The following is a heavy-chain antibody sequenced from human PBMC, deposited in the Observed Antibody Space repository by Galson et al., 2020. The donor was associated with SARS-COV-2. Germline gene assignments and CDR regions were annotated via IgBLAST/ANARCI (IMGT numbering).Heavy chain of an antibody. J-gene: IGHJ6*02. Sequence: GESLKISCAASGFTFSDYYMSWIRQAPGKGLEWVSYISSSSSYTNYAASVKGRFTISRDNAKNSLYLQMNSLRAEDTAVYYCARGELVLYYYYGMDVWGQGTTVTVSS. CDR3: ARGELVLYYYYGMDV. V-gene: IGHV3-11*06. D-gene: IGHD3-10*01. CDR2: ISSSSSYT. CDR1: GFTFSDYY.